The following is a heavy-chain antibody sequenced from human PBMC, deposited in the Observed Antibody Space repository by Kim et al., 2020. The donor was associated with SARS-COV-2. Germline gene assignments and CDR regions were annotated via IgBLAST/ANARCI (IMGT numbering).Heavy chain of an antibody. V-gene: IGHV1-2*02. CDR3: ARDLNAAATLDS. CDR1: GYTFTDYY. CDR2: MHHISGAT. D-gene: IGHD6-13*01. J-gene: IGHJ4*02. Sequence: ASVKVSCKASGYTFTDYYMHWVRQAPGQGLEWMGWMHHISGATRYPQKFQGRVTMTRDTSIGTAYMELNRLTSNDPALYYCARDLNAAATLDSWGQGTLVTVSS.